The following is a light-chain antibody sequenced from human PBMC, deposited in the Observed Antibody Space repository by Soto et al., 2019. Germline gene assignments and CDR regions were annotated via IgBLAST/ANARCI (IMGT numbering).Light chain of an antibody. CDR3: SSYTSSSTLYV. CDR2: DVS. Sequence: QSALTQPASVSGSPGQSITISCTGTSSDAGGYNYVSWYQQHQGKAPKLMIYDVSNRPSGVSNRFSGSKSGKTASLTISGIQAEDEADYYCSSYTSSSTLYVFGTGTKLTVL. J-gene: IGLJ1*01. CDR1: SSDAGGYNY. V-gene: IGLV2-14*01.